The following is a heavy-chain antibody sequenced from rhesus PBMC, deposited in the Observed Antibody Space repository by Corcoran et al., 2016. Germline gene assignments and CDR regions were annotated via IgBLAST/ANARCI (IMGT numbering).Heavy chain of an antibody. CDR3: WLDQFDV. J-gene: IGHJ5-1*01. CDR2: IYGGSWAT. V-gene: IGHV4-106*01. Sequence: QVQLQESGPGLVKPSETLSLTCAVSGGSISDAYFWSWVRQPPGKGLEWIGYIYGGSWATSYNTSLKNRVTISKDTSRNQFSLKLTSVTAADTAGYYCWLDQFDVWGAGILVTVSS. CDR1: GGSISDAYF. D-gene: IGHD2-33*01.